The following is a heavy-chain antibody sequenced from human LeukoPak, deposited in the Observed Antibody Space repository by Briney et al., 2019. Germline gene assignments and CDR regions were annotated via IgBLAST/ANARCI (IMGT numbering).Heavy chain of an antibody. CDR3: ARGLTMIVVVTADAFDI. J-gene: IGHJ3*02. CDR1: GFTFSSYS. CDR2: ISSSSSYI. D-gene: IGHD3-22*01. V-gene: IGHV3-21*01. Sequence: PGGSLSLFCAASGFTFSSYSMKWVRQARGRGLEWVSSISSSSSYIYYADSVKGRFTISRDNAKNSLYLQMNSLRAEDTAVYYCARGLTMIVVVTADAFDIWGQGTMVTVSS.